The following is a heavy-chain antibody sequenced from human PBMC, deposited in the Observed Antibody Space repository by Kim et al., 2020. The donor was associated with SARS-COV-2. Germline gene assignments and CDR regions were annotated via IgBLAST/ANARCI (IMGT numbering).Heavy chain of an antibody. V-gene: IGHV3-21*01. J-gene: IGHJ4*02. CDR3: ARVSSDGYYFDY. Sequence: YADSVKGRFTIARDNAKNSLYLQMNSLRAEDAALYYCARVSSDGYYFDYWGQGTLVTVSS. D-gene: IGHD6-19*01.